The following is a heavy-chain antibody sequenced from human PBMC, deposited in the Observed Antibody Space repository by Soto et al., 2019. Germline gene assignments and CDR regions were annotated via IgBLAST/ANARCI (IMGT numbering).Heavy chain of an antibody. J-gene: IGHJ3*02. V-gene: IGHV3-48*01. CDR2: ISSSSSTI. CDR3: ASPGDVNGLWTSTRYCSGGSCYPRVAFDI. D-gene: IGHD2-15*01. CDR1: GFTFSSYS. Sequence: SGGSLRLSCAASGFTFSSYSMNWVRQAPGKGLEWVSYISSSSSTIYYADSVKGRFTISRDNAKNSLYLQMNSLRAEDTAVYYCASPGDVNGLWTSTRYCSGGSCYPRVAFDIWGQGTMVTVSS.